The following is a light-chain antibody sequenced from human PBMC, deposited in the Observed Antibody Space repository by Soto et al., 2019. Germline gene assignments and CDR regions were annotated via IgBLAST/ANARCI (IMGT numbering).Light chain of an antibody. CDR2: AAS. CDR1: QSVNSN. J-gene: IGKJ4*01. CDR3: QQYINWPPLT. V-gene: IGKV3-15*01. Sequence: EIVMTQSPATLSVSPGERATLSCRASQSVNSNLAWYQQKPGQPPGLLIYAASTRATDIPARFSGSGSGTDFTLTISSLQSEDFAVYYCQQYINWPPLTFGGGTKVEIK.